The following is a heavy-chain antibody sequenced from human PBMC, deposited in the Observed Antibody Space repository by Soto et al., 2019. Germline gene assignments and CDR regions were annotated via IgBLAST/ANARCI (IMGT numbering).Heavy chain of an antibody. CDR1: GYTFTSYG. CDR3: GRSIAAAGSRRGAFDI. V-gene: IGHV1-8*01. Sequence: ASVKVSCKASGYTFTSYGINWVRQATGQGLEWMGWMNPNSGNTGYAQKFQGRVTMTRNTSISTAYMELSSLRSEDTAVYYCGRSIAAAGSRRGAFDIWGQGTMVTVSS. CDR2: MNPNSGNT. J-gene: IGHJ3*02. D-gene: IGHD6-13*01.